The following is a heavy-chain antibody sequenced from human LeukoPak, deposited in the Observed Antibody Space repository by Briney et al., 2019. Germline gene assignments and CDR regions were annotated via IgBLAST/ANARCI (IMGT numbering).Heavy chain of an antibody. J-gene: IGHJ5*02. Sequence: ASVKVSCKASGYTFSSYDINWVRQATGQGLEWMGWMNPNSGDRGYAQKFQGRVTITRNTSISTAYMELSSLRSEDTAVYYCARGRPESPFDPWGQGTLVTVSS. CDR2: MNPNSGDR. D-gene: IGHD1-1*01. CDR3: ARGRPESPFDP. CDR1: GYTFSSYD. V-gene: IGHV1-8*03.